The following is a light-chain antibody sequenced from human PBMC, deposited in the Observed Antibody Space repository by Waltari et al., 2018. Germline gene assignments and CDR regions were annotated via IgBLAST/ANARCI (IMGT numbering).Light chain of an antibody. CDR1: QSVNSNY. V-gene: IGKV3-20*01. Sequence: ELVLTQSPGTLSLSPGERATLSCRASQSVNSNYLAWYQQKPGQAPSLLIYGASSRATDIPDRFSGSGSGTDFTLTINRVEPEDFAVYYCQQYGGSPFTFGGGTKVEIK. J-gene: IGKJ4*01. CDR3: QQYGGSPFT. CDR2: GAS.